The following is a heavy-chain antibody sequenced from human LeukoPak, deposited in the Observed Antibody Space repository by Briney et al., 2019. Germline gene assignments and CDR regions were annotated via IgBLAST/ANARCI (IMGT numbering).Heavy chain of an antibody. CDR2: IYYSGST. D-gene: IGHD2-21*01. Sequence: SETLSLTCTVSGGSISSYYWSWIRQPPGKGLEWIGYIYYSGSTNYNPSLKSRVTISVDTSKNQFSLKLSSVTAADTAVYYCARIVVIRRNWYFDLWGRGTLVTVSS. V-gene: IGHV4-59*01. CDR3: ARIVVIRRNWYFDL. J-gene: IGHJ2*01. CDR1: GGSISSYY.